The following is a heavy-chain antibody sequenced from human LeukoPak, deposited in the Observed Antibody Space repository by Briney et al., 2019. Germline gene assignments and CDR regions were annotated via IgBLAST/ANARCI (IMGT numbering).Heavy chain of an antibody. Sequence: PGGSLRLSCAASGFTFSSYSMNWVRQAPGKGLEWVSSISSSSIYIYYADSVKGRFTISRDNAKNSLYLQMNSLRAEDTAVYYCARRYFDWLRDDLHYFDYWGQGTLVTVSS. V-gene: IGHV3-21*01. CDR2: ISSSSIYI. CDR3: ARRYFDWLRDDLHYFDY. J-gene: IGHJ4*02. CDR1: GFTFSSYS. D-gene: IGHD3-9*01.